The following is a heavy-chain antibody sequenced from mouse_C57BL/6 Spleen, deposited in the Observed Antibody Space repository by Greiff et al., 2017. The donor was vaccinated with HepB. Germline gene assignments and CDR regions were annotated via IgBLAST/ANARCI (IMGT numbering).Heavy chain of an antibody. Sequence: DVQLQESGPGLVKPSQSLSLTCSVTGYSITSGYYWNWIRQFPGNKLEWMGYISYDGSNNYNPSLKNRISITRDTSKNQFFLKLNSVTTEDTATYYCARETGRTFYWYFDVWGTGTTVTVSS. V-gene: IGHV3-6*01. CDR3: ARETGRTFYWYFDV. D-gene: IGHD4-1*01. CDR1: GYSITSGYY. J-gene: IGHJ1*03. CDR2: ISYDGSN.